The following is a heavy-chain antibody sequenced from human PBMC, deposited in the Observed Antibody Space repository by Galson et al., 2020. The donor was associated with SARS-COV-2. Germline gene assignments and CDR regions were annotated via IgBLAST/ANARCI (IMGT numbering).Heavy chain of an antibody. V-gene: IGHV3-53*04. Sequence: TGGSLSLSCEASGFTVSSNYMSWVRQAPGKGLEWVSVIDSGGSTYYADSVKGRFTISRHNSKNTLYLQMTSLRAEDTAVYYCARWVDTAYSFDYWGQGTLVTVSS. J-gene: IGHJ4*02. CDR3: ARWVDTAYSFDY. CDR2: IDSGGST. D-gene: IGHD5-18*01. CDR1: GFTVSSNY.